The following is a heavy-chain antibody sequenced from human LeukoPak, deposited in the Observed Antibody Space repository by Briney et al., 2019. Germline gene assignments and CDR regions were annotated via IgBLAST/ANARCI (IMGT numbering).Heavy chain of an antibody. Sequence: ASVKVSCKTSGYTFTSYDINWVRQATGQGLEWLGFLNPNSGNTGYAQKFQGRVTMTRNTSLRTAYMELSSLRSEDTAVYYCAVGVLSGGHEWAFYIWGQGTMVTVSS. J-gene: IGHJ3*02. D-gene: IGHD5-12*01. CDR2: LNPNSGNT. CDR1: GYTFTSYD. CDR3: AVGVLSGGHEWAFYI. V-gene: IGHV1-8*01.